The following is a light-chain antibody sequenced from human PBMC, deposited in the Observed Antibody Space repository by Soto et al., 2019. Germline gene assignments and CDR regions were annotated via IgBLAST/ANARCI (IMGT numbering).Light chain of an antibody. Sequence: DIKIPKPPPTLSPSVGNRVTITSRAIQSISSCLAWYQQKPGKAPKLMIYKASTLESGVPSRFSGSGSGTEFTLTISSLQPDDFATYYCQQYNSYSWTFGQGTKVDIK. V-gene: IGKV1-5*03. CDR2: KAS. J-gene: IGKJ1*01. CDR3: QQYNSYSWT. CDR1: QSISSC.